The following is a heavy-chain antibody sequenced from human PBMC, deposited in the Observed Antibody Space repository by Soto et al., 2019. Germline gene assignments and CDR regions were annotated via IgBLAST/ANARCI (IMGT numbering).Heavy chain of an antibody. CDR1: GGTFSSYT. D-gene: IGHD4-17*01. V-gene: IGHV1-69*02. J-gene: IGHJ3*02. CDR3: ARRGDYGDYPSPHDAFDI. Sequence: QVQLVQSGAEVQKPGSSVKVSCKASGGTFSSYTISWVRQAPGQGLEWMGRIIPILGIANYAQKFQGRVTITADKSTSTAYMELSSLRSEDTAVYYCARRGDYGDYPSPHDAFDIWGQGTMVTVSS. CDR2: IIPILGIA.